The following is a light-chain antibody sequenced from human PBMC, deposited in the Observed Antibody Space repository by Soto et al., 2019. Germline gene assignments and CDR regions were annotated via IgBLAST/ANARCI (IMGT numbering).Light chain of an antibody. V-gene: IGKV1-5*03. J-gene: IGKJ2*01. CDR1: QSISSR. CDR3: QQYKSYSRT. CDR2: KAS. Sequence: DIPMTQSPSTLSASVGDRVTITCRASQSISSRLAWYQQKPGKAPKLLIYKASSLESGVPSRFSGSGSGTEFTLTISSLQPDGFATYYCQQYKSYSRTFGQGTKLEIK.